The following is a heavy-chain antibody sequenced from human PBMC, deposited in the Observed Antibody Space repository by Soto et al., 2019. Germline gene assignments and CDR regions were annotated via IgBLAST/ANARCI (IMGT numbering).Heavy chain of an antibody. V-gene: IGHV3-48*03. J-gene: IGHJ3*02. D-gene: IGHD3-22*01. CDR1: GFTFSSYE. CDR3: ARDLDSGDSRGYSGAFDI. CDR2: ISSSVGTI. Sequence: GGSLRLSCAASGFTFSSYEMNWVRQAPGKGLEWVSYISSSVGTIYYADSVKGRFTISRDNAKNSLYLQMNSLRAEDTAVYYCARDLDSGDSRGYSGAFDIWGQGTIVTFSS.